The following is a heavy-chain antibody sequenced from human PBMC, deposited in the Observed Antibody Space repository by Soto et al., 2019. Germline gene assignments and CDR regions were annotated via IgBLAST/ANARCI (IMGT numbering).Heavy chain of an antibody. D-gene: IGHD3-22*01. CDR1: GFTFSSYS. V-gene: IGHV3-21*01. Sequence: PGGSLRLSCAASGFTFSSYSMNWVRQAPGKGLEWVSSISSSSSYIYYADSVKGRFTISRDNAKNSLYLQMNSLRAEDTAVYYCARDSYYYDSSGLYVGYFDYWGQGTLVTVSS. J-gene: IGHJ4*02. CDR3: ARDSYYYDSSGLYVGYFDY. CDR2: ISSSSSYI.